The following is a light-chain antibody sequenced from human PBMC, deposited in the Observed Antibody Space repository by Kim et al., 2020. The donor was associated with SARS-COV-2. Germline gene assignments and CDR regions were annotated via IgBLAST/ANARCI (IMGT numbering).Light chain of an antibody. CDR2: TNN. CDR3: AAWDDSLNGYVV. Sequence: QRVNISCSGSNSNIGSNSVNWYQQLPGTAPRLLIYTNNQRPSGVPDRISGSKSGTSASLAISGLQSEDEADYYCAAWDDSLNGYVVFGGGTQLTVL. V-gene: IGLV1-44*01. J-gene: IGLJ2*01. CDR1: NSNIGSNS.